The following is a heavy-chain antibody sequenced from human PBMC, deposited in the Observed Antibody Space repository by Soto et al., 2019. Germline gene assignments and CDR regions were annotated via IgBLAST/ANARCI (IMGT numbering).Heavy chain of an antibody. CDR1: GYTFTSYG. CDR2: ISAHNGNT. J-gene: IGHJ4*02. D-gene: IGHD1-1*01. Sequence: QVHLVQSVAEVKKPGASVKVSCKASGYTFTSYGITWVRQAPGQGLEWMGWISAHNGNTDYAQKLQGRVIVTRDTSTRTAYMELRSLRSDDTAVYYCARGRYGDYWGQGALVTVSS. CDR3: ARGRYGDY. V-gene: IGHV1-18*01.